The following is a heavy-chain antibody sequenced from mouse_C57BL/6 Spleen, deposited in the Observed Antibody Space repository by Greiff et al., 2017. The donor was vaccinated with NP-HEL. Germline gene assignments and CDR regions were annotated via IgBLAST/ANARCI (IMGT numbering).Heavy chain of an antibody. CDR3: ARYGNYPYYAMDY. V-gene: IGHV1-55*01. CDR2: IYPGSGST. D-gene: IGHD2-1*01. Sequence: QVHVKQSGAELVKPGASVKMSCKASGYTFTSYWITWVKQRPGQGLEWIGDIYPGSGSTNYNEKFKSKATLTVDTSSSTAYMQLSSLTSEDSAVYYCARYGNYPYYAMDYWGQGTSVTVSS. CDR1: GYTFTSYW. J-gene: IGHJ4*01.